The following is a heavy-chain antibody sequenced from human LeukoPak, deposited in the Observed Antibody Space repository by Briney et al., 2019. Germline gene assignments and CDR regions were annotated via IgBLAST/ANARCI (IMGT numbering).Heavy chain of an antibody. CDR3: AKDRSGMDRYFDY. V-gene: IGHV3-74*01. Sequence: PGGSLRLSCAASGFTFSSYWMHWVRQAPGKGLVWVSRINTDGSSTSYADSVKGRFTISRDNAKNTLYLQMNSLRAEDTAVYYCAKDRSGMDRYFDYWGQGTLVTVSS. CDR1: GFTFSSYW. D-gene: IGHD3-10*01. J-gene: IGHJ4*02. CDR2: INTDGSST.